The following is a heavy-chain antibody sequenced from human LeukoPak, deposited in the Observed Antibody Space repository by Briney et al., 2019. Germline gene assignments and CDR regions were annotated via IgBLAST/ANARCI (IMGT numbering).Heavy chain of an antibody. Sequence: SETLSLTCTVSGGSISSYYWNWIRQPPGKGLEWIGYIYTSGSTNYNPSLKSRVTISVDTSKNQFSLELSSVTAADTAVYYCARHVGDLGFDYWGQGTLVTVSS. CDR3: ARHVGDLGFDY. CDR2: IYTSGST. CDR1: GGSISSYY. J-gene: IGHJ4*02. D-gene: IGHD4-17*01. V-gene: IGHV4-4*09.